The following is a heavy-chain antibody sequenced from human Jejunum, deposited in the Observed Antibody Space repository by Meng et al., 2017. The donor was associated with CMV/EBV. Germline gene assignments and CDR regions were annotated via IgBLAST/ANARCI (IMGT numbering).Heavy chain of an antibody. CDR2: IYSDGTT. Sequence: CVDSGLTVSSNYMSWVRQAPGKGLEWVSIIYSDGTTYYADSVKGRFTISRDKSKNTLDLQMNSLRAEDMAVYYCAYSSSWAHFDYWGQGTLVTVSS. CDR3: AYSSSWAHFDY. J-gene: IGHJ4*02. CDR1: GLTVSSNY. V-gene: IGHV3-53*01. D-gene: IGHD6-13*01.